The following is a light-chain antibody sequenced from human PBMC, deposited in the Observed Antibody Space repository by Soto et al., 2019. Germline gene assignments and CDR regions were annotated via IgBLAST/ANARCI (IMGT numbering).Light chain of an antibody. J-gene: IGLJ1*01. CDR3: ISFAGSNNFPYV. CDR2: EIN. CDR1: SSDVGAYDY. Sequence: QSALTQPPSASGSPGQSVTNSCTGTSSDVGAYDYVSWYQQHPGKAPKLMIYEINKRPSGVPDRFSGSKSGNTASLTVSGLQAEDEADYYCISFAGSNNFPYVFGTGTKLTVL. V-gene: IGLV2-8*01.